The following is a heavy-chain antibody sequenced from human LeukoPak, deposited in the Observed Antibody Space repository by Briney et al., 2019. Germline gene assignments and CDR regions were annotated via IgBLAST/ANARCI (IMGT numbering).Heavy chain of an antibody. CDR2: LSGSGGIT. J-gene: IGHJ3*02. D-gene: IGHD4-11*01. CDR3: AKASGDYLGPHRALDI. V-gene: IGHV3-23*01. CDR1: GFTFNNYA. Sequence: GGSLRLSCSASGFTFNNYAMLWVRQAPGKGLEWVSGLSGSGGITNYANSVKGRFSISRDNSKNTMSLQMNSLGVEDTALCFCAKASGDYLGPHRALDIWGQGTQVTVS.